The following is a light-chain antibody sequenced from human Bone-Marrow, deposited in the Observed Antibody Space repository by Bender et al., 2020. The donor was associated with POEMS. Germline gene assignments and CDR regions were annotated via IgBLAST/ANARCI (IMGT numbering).Light chain of an antibody. CDR3: SSYAGSHVV. CDR2: EGS. CDR1: SSDVGGYNY. J-gene: IGLJ2*01. Sequence: QSALTQPRSVSESPGQSVTISCTGTSSDVGGYNYVSWYQQYPGKAPKVMIYEGSKRPSGVPDRFSGSKSGNTASLTVSGLQAEDEADYHCSSYAGSHVVFGGGTKLTVL. V-gene: IGLV2-11*01.